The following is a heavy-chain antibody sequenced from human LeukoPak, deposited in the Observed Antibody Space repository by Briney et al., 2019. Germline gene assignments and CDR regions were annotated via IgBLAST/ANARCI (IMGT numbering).Heavy chain of an antibody. Sequence: PGGSLRLSCADSGFTFSSYGMHWVRQAPGKGLEWVAVISYDGSNKYYADSVKGRFTISRDNSKNTLYLQMNSLRAEDTAVYYCAKKMTTVTTWGPPNYWGQGTLVTVSS. J-gene: IGHJ4*02. D-gene: IGHD4-11*01. CDR3: AKKMTTVTTWGPPNY. V-gene: IGHV3-30*18. CDR1: GFTFSSYG. CDR2: ISYDGSNK.